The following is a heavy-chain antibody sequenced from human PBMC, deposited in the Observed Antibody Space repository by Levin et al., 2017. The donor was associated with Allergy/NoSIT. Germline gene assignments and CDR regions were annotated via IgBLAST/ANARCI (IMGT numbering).Heavy chain of an antibody. CDR1: GFTFRDYY. V-gene: IGHV3-11*01. CDR2: ISTRGDNL. CDR3: ATLLPAADIPFDY. J-gene: IGHJ4*02. Sequence: TGGSLRLSCAASGFTFRDYYMTWIRQAPGKGLEWISYISTRGDNLYYADSVKGRFTISRDNTENSLHLQMNSLRAEDSAIYYCATLLPAADIPFDYWGQGTLVTVSS. D-gene: IGHD2-2*01.